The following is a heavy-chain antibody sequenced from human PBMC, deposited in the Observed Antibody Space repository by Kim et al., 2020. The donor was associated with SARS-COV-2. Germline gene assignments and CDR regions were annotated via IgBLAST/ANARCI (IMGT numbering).Heavy chain of an antibody. V-gene: IGHV4-34*01. Sequence: SETLSLTCAVYGGSFSGYYWSWIRQPPGKGLEWIGEINHSGSTNYNPSLKSRVTISVDTSKNQFSLKLSSVTAADTAVYYCARSGQLLRTPGAFDIWGQGTMVTVSS. CDR2: INHSGST. CDR3: ARSGQLLRTPGAFDI. CDR1: GGSFSGYY. D-gene: IGHD2-2*01. J-gene: IGHJ3*02.